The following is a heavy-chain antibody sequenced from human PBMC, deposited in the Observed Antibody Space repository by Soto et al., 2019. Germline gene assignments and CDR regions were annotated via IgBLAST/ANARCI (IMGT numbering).Heavy chain of an antibody. D-gene: IGHD1-7*01. Sequence: GGSLRPSWAASGFTFSSYSINWVRQAPGKGLEWVSSISSSSSYIYYADSVKGRFTISRDNAKNSLYLQMNSLRAEDTAVYYCASSWNSVDNWFDPWGQGTLVTVSS. CDR3: ASSWNSVDNWFDP. CDR2: ISSSSSYI. CDR1: GFTFSSYS. J-gene: IGHJ5*02. V-gene: IGHV3-21*01.